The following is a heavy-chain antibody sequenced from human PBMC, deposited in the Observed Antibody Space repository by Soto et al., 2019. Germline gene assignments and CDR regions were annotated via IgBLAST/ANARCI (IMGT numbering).Heavy chain of an antibody. CDR2: ISAYNGNT. CDR1: GYTFTSYG. J-gene: IGHJ6*02. CDR3: ARDGGYSSSFYYYYYGMDV. Sequence: ASVKVSCKASGYTFTSYGISWVRQAPGQGLEWMGWISAYNGNTNYAQKLQGRVTMTTDTSTSTAYMELRSLRSDDTAVYYCARDGGYSSSFYYYYYGMDVWGQGTTVTVSS. D-gene: IGHD6-6*01. V-gene: IGHV1-18*01.